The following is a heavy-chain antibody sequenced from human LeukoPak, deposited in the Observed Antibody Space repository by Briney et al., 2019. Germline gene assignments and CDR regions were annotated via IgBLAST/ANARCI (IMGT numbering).Heavy chain of an antibody. D-gene: IGHD5-24*01. CDR1: GFTFSGSA. J-gene: IGHJ4*02. V-gene: IGHV3-73*01. CDR2: IRSKANSYAT. Sequence: GGSLKLSCAASGFTFSGSAMHWVRQASGKGLEWVGRIRSKANSYATAYAASVKGRFTISRDDTKNTAYLQMNSLKTEDTAVYYCTRQKFVDEMATIPISPFDYWGQGTLVIVSS. CDR3: TRQKFVDEMATIPISPFDY.